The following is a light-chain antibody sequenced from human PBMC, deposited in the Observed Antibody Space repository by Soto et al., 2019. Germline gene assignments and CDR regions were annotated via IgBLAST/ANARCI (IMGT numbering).Light chain of an antibody. CDR1: SSDVGGYNY. V-gene: IGLV2-14*01. Sequence: QSALTQPASVSGSPGQSITISCTGTSSDVGGYNYVSWYQQHPGKAPKLMIYEVSNRPSGVSNRFSGSKSGNTASLTTSGLHAEDEADYYCSSYTIISTSHLYVFGTGTKLTVL. CDR2: EVS. J-gene: IGLJ1*01. CDR3: SSYTIISTSHLYV.